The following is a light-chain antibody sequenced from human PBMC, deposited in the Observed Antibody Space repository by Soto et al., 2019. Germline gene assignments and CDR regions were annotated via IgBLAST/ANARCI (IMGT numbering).Light chain of an antibody. CDR2: DAS. J-gene: IGKJ4*01. V-gene: IGKV1-5*01. CDR3: KQYNSYSSLT. CDR1: QSISSW. Sequence: DIQMTQSPSTLSASVGDRVTITCRASQSISSWLAWYQQKPGKAPKLLIYDASSLERGVPSRFSGSGSGTEFTHTISSLQPDDFATYYCKQYNSYSSLTFGGWTKVEIK.